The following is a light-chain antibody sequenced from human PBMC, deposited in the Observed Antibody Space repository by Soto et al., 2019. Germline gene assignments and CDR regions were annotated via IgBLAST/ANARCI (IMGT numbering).Light chain of an antibody. Sequence: EIVLTQSPVTLSMSPGERATLSCRASQSVASSHLAWYRQKPGQTPRLLIYDASSRATGIPARFSGSGSGTEFTLTITSLQSEHFAVYYCQQYNSWPRTFGQGTKVDIK. V-gene: IGKV3D-15*01. CDR2: DAS. CDR3: QQYNSWPRT. CDR1: QSVASSH. J-gene: IGKJ1*01.